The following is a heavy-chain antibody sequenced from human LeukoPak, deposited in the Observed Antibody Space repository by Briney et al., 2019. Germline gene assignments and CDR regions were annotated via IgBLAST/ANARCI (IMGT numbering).Heavy chain of an antibody. J-gene: IGHJ4*02. CDR1: GGSFSGYY. D-gene: IGHD3-16*01. CDR2: INHSGST. V-gene: IGHV4-34*01. Sequence: PSETLSLTCAVYGGSFSGYYWSWIRQPPGKGLEWIGEINHSGSTNYNPSLKSRVTISVDTSKDQFSLKLSSVTAADTAVYYCARPRGSGGVAWFDYWGQGTLVTVSS. CDR3: ARPRGSGGVAWFDY.